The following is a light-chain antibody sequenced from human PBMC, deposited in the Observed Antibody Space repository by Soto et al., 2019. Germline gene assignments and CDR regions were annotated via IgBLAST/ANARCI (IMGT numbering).Light chain of an antibody. V-gene: IGKV3-11*01. J-gene: IGKJ4*01. CDR1: QTVNNY. CDR3: QQRGSWPWLT. Sequence: EIVLKQSPGTLSLSQGERATLSCRTSQTVNNYLAWYQQKPGQAPRLVIYDASNRATGIPARFSGSGSGTDFTLTINSLEPEDSAVYYRQQRGSWPWLTFGGGTRVEIK. CDR2: DAS.